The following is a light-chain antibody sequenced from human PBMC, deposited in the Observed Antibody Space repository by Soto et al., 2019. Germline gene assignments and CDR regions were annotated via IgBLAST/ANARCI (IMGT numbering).Light chain of an antibody. CDR1: SSNIGSNY. Sequence: QFVLTQPPSASGTPGQRVTISCSGSSSNIGSNYVYWYQQVPGTAPKLLIYRTNQRPSGVPDRFSGSKSGTSASLAISGLRSEDEADYFCAAWDDSLVFGGGTKLTVL. CDR2: RTN. J-gene: IGLJ2*01. V-gene: IGLV1-47*01. CDR3: AAWDDSLV.